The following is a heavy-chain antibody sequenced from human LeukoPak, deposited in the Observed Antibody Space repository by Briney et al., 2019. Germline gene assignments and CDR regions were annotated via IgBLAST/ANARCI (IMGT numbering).Heavy chain of an antibody. CDR1: GFTFSSYA. CDR2: ISSNGGST. Sequence: GGSLRLSCAASGFTFSSYAMHWVRQAPGKGLEYVSAISSNGGSTYYANSVKGRFTISRDNSKNTLYLQMGSLRAEDTAVYYCAGGQQLGDFDYWGQGTLVTVSS. CDR3: AGGQQLGDFDY. J-gene: IGHJ4*02. V-gene: IGHV3-64*01. D-gene: IGHD6-13*01.